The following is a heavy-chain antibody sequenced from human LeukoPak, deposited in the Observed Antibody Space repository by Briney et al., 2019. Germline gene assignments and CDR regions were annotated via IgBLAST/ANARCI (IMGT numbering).Heavy chain of an antibody. CDR2: IIPILGIA. CDR3: ARASMVRGVIITRYFDY. D-gene: IGHD3-10*01. V-gene: IGHV1-69*04. CDR1: GGTFSSYA. Sequence: SVKVSCKASGGTFSSYAISWVRQAPGQGLEWMGRIIPILGIANYAQKFQGRVTITADKSTSTAYMELSSLRSEDTAVYYYARASMVRGVIITRYFDYWGQGTLVTVSS. J-gene: IGHJ4*02.